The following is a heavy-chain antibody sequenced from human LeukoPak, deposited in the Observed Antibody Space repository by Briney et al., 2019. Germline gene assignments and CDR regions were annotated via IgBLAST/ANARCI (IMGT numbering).Heavy chain of an antibody. V-gene: IGHV4-4*02. CDR1: GFTFSSYS. J-gene: IGHJ3*02. CDR2: IYHSGST. D-gene: IGHD2-2*02. Sequence: PGGSLRLSCAASGFTFSSYSMNWVRQAPGKGLEWIGEIYHSGSTNYNPSLKSRVTISVDKSKNQFSLKLSSVTAADTAVYYCASPYCSSTSCYKDDAFDIWGQGTMVTVSS. CDR3: ASPYCSSTSCYKDDAFDI.